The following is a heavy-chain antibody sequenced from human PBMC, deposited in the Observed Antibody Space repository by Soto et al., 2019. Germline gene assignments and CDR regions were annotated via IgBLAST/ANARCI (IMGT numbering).Heavy chain of an antibody. CDR3: AKVKMTYAIRGLYFDL. Sequence: QGQLVESGGDVVQPGRSLRLSCAASGFTFSSFGMHWVRQSTGKGLEWVALISYDGSNAYYGDSVKGRFTISRDNHNNTVYLQMKNIRPEDSAVYYCAKVKMTYAIRGLYFDLWGPGTLVTVSS. D-gene: IGHD2-8*01. CDR2: ISYDGSNA. CDR1: GFTFSSFG. J-gene: IGHJ4*02. V-gene: IGHV3-30*19.